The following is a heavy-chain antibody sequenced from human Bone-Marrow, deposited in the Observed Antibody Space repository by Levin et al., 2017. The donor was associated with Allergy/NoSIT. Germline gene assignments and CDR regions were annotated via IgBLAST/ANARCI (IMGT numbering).Heavy chain of an antibody. CDR3: ARDIDSSSWYDYYYYYGMDV. CDR2: IKQDGSEK. V-gene: IGHV3-7*01. Sequence: GGSLRLSCAASGFTFSSYWMSWVRQAPGKGLEWVANIKQDGSEKYYVDSVKGRFTISRDNAKNSLYLQMNSLRAEDTAVYYCARDIDSSSWYDYYYYYGMDVWGQGTTVTVSS. D-gene: IGHD6-13*01. J-gene: IGHJ6*02. CDR1: GFTFSSYW.